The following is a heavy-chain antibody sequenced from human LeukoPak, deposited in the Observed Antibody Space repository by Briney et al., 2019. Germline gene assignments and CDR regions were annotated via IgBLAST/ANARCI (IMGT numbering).Heavy chain of an antibody. J-gene: IGHJ4*02. CDR1: GYTLTELS. CDR2: FDPEDGET. CDR3: AAAIQMLWFGQDY. V-gene: IGHV1-24*01. Sequence: VASVKVSCKVSGYTLTELSMHWVRQAPGRGLEWMGGFDPEDGETIYAQKFQGRVTMTEDTSTDTAYMELSSLRSEDTAVYYCAAAIQMLWFGQDYWGQGTLVTVSS. D-gene: IGHD3-10*01.